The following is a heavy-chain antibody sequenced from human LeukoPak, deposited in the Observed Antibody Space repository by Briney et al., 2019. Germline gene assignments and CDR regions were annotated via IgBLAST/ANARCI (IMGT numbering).Heavy chain of an antibody. CDR1: GFSFSSAT. CDR3: ARDLQTGLAFDV. J-gene: IGHJ3*01. V-gene: IGHV3-21*06. CDR2: LCGSGRLF. Sequence: PGGSLRLSCAASGFSFSSATMNWVRQAPGKGLEWVSSLCGSGRLFWSAGSVKGRFTISRDNAANSLFLLMNSLRDEDTAVYYCARDLQTGLAFDVWGKGTGVGVSS. D-gene: IGHD7-27*01.